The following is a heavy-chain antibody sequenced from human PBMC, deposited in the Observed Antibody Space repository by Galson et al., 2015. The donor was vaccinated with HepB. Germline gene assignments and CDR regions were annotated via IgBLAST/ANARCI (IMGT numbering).Heavy chain of an antibody. CDR2: ISAYNGNT. D-gene: IGHD1-26*01. V-gene: IGHV1-18*01. CDR1: GYTFTSYG. Sequence: SVKVSCKASGYTFTSYGISWVRQAPGQGLEWMGWISAYNGNTNYAQKLQGRVTMTTDTSTSTAYMELRSLRSDDTAVYYCARGRWELLDLESSRFDPWGQGTLVTVSS. J-gene: IGHJ5*02. CDR3: ARGRWELLDLESSRFDP.